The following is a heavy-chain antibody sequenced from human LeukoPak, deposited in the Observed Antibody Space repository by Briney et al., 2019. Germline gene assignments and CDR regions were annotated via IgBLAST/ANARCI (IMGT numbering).Heavy chain of an antibody. V-gene: IGHV4-39*01. D-gene: IGHD2-2*01. CDR1: GGPISSSSYY. Sequence: PSETLSLTCTVSGGPISSSSYYWGWIRPPQGQGLEWIGSIYYSGSTYYNPSLKSRITISVDTSKNQFSLKLSSVTAADTAVYYCARGVVVVPAAINWFDPWGQGTLVTVPS. CDR3: ARGVVVVPAAINWFDP. J-gene: IGHJ5*02. CDR2: IYYSGST.